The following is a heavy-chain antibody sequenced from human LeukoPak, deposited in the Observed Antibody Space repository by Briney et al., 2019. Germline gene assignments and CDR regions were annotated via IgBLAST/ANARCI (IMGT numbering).Heavy chain of an antibody. Sequence: GASVKVSCKASGYNFIIYGISWVRQAPGQGLEWMGRIGANNGNTNYAQKHQGRVTMTADTSTSTAYMELRSLRSDDTAVYYCARDLDNRNDLYYLDWWGQGTLVTVSS. J-gene: IGHJ4*02. CDR3: ARDLDNRNDLYYLDW. V-gene: IGHV1-18*01. CDR2: IGANNGNT. D-gene: IGHD1-14*01. CDR1: GYNFIIYG.